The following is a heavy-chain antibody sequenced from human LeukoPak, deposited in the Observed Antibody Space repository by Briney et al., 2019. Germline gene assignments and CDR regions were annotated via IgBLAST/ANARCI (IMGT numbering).Heavy chain of an antibody. V-gene: IGHV3-33*01. D-gene: IGHD3-10*01. CDR1: GFTFSSYG. CDR2: IWYDGSNK. J-gene: IGHJ4*02. Sequence: GSLRLSCAASGFTFSSYGMHWVRQAPGKGLEWVAVIWYDGSNKYYADSVKGRFTISIDNSKNTLYLQMNSLRAEDTAVYYCARETYYYGSGSYYNVGYFDYWGQGTLVTVSS. CDR3: ARETYYYGSGSYYNVGYFDY.